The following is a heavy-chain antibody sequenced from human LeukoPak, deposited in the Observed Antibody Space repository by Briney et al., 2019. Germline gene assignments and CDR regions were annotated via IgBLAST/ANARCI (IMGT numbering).Heavy chain of an antibody. Sequence: SETLSLTCAVYGGSFSGYYWSWIRQPPGKGMEWIGEINHSGSTNYNPSLKSRVTISVDTSKNQFSLKLSSVTAADTAVYYCARSWAAAGRRGAFDIWGQGTMVTVSS. CDR1: GGSFSGYY. CDR3: ARSWAAAGRRGAFDI. CDR2: INHSGST. V-gene: IGHV4-34*01. J-gene: IGHJ3*02. D-gene: IGHD6-13*01.